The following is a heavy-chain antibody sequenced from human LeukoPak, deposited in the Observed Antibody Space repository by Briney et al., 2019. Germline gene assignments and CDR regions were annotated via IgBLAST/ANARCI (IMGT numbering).Heavy chain of an antibody. CDR2: IYTSGST. CDR3: ARHVHYSDSSGYYYRPHFDY. Sequence: SETLSLTCAVSGGSNSSFYWSWIRQPAGKGLEWIGRIYTSGSTNYNPSLKSRVTMSVDTSKNQFSLKLSSVTAADTAVYYCARHVHYSDSSGYYYRPHFDYWGQGTLVTVSS. D-gene: IGHD3-22*01. CDR1: GGSNSSFY. J-gene: IGHJ4*02. V-gene: IGHV4-4*07.